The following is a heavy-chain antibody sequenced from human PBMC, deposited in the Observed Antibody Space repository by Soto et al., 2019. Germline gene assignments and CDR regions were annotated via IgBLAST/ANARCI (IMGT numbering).Heavy chain of an antibody. J-gene: IGHJ4*02. D-gene: IGHD6-13*01. V-gene: IGHV1-18*01. CDR2: ISAYNGNT. CDR3: ARTSFHPGIAAAAPDY. CDR1: GYTFTSYG. Sequence: ASVKVSCKASGYTFTSYGISWVRQAPGQGLEWMGWISAYNGNTNYAQKLQGRVTMTTDTSTSTAYMELRSLRSDDTAVYYCARTSFHPGIAAAAPDYWGQGTLVTVSS.